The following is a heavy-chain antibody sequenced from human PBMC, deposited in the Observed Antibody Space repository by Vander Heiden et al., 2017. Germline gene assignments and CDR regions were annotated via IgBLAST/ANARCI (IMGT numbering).Heavy chain of an antibody. CDR3: ARGRGSGYAFDI. CDR1: GYSISSGYY. V-gene: IGHV4-38-2*01. D-gene: IGHD3-10*01. CDR2: IYHSGST. Sequence: QVQLQESGPGLVKPSETLSLTCAVSGYSISSGYYWGWIRQPPGKGLEWIGSIYHSGSTYYNPSLKSRVTISVDTSKKKCSLKLRSVTAADTAVYYFARGRGSGYAFDIWGQGTMVTVSS. J-gene: IGHJ3*02.